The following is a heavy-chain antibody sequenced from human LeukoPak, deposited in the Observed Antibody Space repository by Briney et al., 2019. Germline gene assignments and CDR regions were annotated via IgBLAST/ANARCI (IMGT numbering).Heavy chain of an antibody. D-gene: IGHD3-22*01. J-gene: IGHJ4*02. Sequence: SVKVSCKASGGTFSSYTTSWVRQAPGQGLEWMGRIIPILGIANYAQKFQGRVTITADKSTSTAYMELSSLRSEDTAVYYCARYDSSGSPSDYWGQGTLVTVSS. CDR1: GGTFSSYT. CDR3: ARYDSSGSPSDY. CDR2: IIPILGIA. V-gene: IGHV1-69*02.